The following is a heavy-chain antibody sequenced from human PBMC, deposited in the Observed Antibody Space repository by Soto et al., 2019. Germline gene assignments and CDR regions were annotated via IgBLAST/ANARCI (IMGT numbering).Heavy chain of an antibody. V-gene: IGHV4-4*07. CDR3: VRDGTKTLPDWFDP. D-gene: IGHD1-1*01. Sequence: LSLTCTVSGASISGYYWSWIRKSAGKGLEWIGRIYATGTTDYNPSLKSRVMMSVDTSKKQFSLRLRSVTAADTAVYYCVRDGTKTLPDWFDPWGQGISVTVSS. J-gene: IGHJ5*02. CDR2: IYATGTT. CDR1: GASISGYY.